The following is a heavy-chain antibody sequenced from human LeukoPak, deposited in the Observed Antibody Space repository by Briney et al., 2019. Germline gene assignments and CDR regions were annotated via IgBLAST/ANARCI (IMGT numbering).Heavy chain of an antibody. Sequence: SETLSLTCTVSGGSISSSSYYWGWIRQPPGKGLEWIGSIYYSGSTYYNPSLKNRVTISVDTSKNQFSLKLSSVTAADTAVYYCAKMGWQQRSQGSKFDYWGQGTLVTVSS. CDR3: AKMGWQQRSQGSKFDY. CDR2: IYYSGST. CDR1: GGSISSSSYY. D-gene: IGHD6-13*01. V-gene: IGHV4-39*01. J-gene: IGHJ4*02.